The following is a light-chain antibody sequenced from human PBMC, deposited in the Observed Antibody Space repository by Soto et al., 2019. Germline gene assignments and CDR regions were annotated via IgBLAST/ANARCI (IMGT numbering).Light chain of an antibody. CDR1: RSNIGSNT. CDR2: NNN. Sequence: QSVLTQPPSASGTPGQTVTISCSGSRSNIGSNTVHWYQQLPGTAPKLLLYNNNQRPSGVPDRISGSKSGTSASLAISGLQSEDEADYFCAAWDDSLLFGGGTKLTVL. CDR3: AAWDDSLL. J-gene: IGLJ2*01. V-gene: IGLV1-44*01.